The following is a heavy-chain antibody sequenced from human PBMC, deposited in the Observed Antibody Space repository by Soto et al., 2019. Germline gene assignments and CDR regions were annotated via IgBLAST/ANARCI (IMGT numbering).Heavy chain of an antibody. CDR2: IFSSDEK. V-gene: IGHV2-26*01. Sequence: QVTLKESGPVLLKPTETLTLTCTVSGFSLNNPMMGVTWIRQPPGKALEWLAHIFSSDEKSYSTSLKNRLTISQDTSKSQVVLTLTNVDPVDTATYFCALRRGDILTIDPWGQGTLVTVSS. D-gene: IGHD3-9*01. J-gene: IGHJ5*02. CDR3: ALRRGDILTIDP. CDR1: GFSLNNPMMG.